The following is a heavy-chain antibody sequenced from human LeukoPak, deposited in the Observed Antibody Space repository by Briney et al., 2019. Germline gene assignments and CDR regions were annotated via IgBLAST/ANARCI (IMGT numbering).Heavy chain of an antibody. CDR1: GYTFTDYH. D-gene: IGHD2-2*01. Sequence: ASVKVSCKASGYTFTDYHMHWVRQAPGQGLEWMGWINPNDGDTNYAQKFQGRVTMTRDTSISTAHMEVSRLRSDDTAVYYCARANFLYCSSSTCLFDYWGQGALVTVSS. CDR3: ARANFLYCSSSTCLFDY. J-gene: IGHJ4*02. CDR2: INPNDGDT. V-gene: IGHV1-2*02.